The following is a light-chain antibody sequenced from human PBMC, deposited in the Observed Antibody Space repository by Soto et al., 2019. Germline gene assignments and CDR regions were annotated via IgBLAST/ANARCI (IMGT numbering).Light chain of an antibody. CDR3: QQSYNAPHT. V-gene: IGKV1-39*01. J-gene: IGKJ2*01. CDR2: AAS. Sequence: DIQMTQSPSSLSASAGDRVTITCRASQSISRYLNWYQHKPGKAPKFLIYAASSLQSGVPSRFSGSGSGTDFTLTINSLQPEDFATYYCQQSYNAPHTFGQGTKLEIK. CDR1: QSISRY.